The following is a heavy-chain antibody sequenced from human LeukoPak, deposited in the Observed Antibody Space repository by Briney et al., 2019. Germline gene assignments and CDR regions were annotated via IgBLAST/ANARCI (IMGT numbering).Heavy chain of an antibody. Sequence: GGSLRLSCAVSGFTFSSSAMSWVRQAPGKGLEWVSGISGSGGSTYYADSVKGRFTISRDNSKNTLYLQMNSLRAGDTAVYYCAKGPYSSSWDYFDYWGQGTLVTVSS. CDR3: AKGPYSSSWDYFDY. V-gene: IGHV3-23*01. D-gene: IGHD6-13*01. CDR1: GFTFSSSA. CDR2: ISGSGGST. J-gene: IGHJ4*02.